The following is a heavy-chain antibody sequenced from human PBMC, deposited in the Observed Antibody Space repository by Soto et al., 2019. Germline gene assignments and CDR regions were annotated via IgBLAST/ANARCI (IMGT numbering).Heavy chain of an antibody. Sequence: GASVKVSCKASGGTFSSYAISWVRQAPGQGLEWMGGIIPIFGTANYAQKFQGRVTITADESTSTAYMELSSLRSEDTAVYYCARDRGGFQDCSGGSCYFDYWGQGTLVTVS. J-gene: IGHJ4*02. CDR1: GGTFSSYA. CDR2: IIPIFGTA. D-gene: IGHD2-15*01. CDR3: ARDRGGFQDCSGGSCYFDY. V-gene: IGHV1-69*13.